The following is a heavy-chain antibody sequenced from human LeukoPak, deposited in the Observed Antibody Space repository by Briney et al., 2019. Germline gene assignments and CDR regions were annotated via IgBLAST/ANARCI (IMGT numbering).Heavy chain of an antibody. CDR1: GFSFRSYA. J-gene: IGHJ4*02. CDR3: AKRAVTTFVGLRLTDYYFDY. CDR2: ISGSGGST. V-gene: IGHV3-23*01. Sequence: GGSLRLSCAASGFSFRSYAMSWVRQAPGKGLEWVSAISGSGGSTYYADSVKGRFTISRDNSKNTLYLQMNSLRAEDTAVYYCAKRAVTTFVGLRLTDYYFDYWGQGTLVTVSS. D-gene: IGHD4-17*01.